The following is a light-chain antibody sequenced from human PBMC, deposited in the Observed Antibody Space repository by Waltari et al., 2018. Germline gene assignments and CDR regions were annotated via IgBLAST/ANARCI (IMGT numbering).Light chain of an antibody. CDR3: QQYNSYPLT. CDR2: KAS. CDR1: QSISSW. V-gene: IGKV1-5*03. J-gene: IGKJ3*01. Sequence: ITCRASQSISSWLAWYQQKPGKAPKLLIYKASSLESGVPSRFSGSGSGTEFTLTISSLQPDDFATYYCQQYNSYPLTFGPGTKVDIK.